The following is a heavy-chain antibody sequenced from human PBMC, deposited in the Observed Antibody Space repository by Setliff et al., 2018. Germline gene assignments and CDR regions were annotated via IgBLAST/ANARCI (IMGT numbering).Heavy chain of an antibody. CDR1: GGSFSTYY. Sequence: SETLSLTCAVYGGSFSTYYWIWIRQPPGKGLEWIGEINHRGSTNYNPSLNSRVAISVDTSENQFSLRLNSVTAADTAVYYCARLWISYESNTYFYPKYFDFWGQGTLVTVSS. CDR2: INHRGST. V-gene: IGHV4-34*01. J-gene: IGHJ4*02. D-gene: IGHD3-22*01. CDR3: ARLWISYESNTYFYPKYFDF.